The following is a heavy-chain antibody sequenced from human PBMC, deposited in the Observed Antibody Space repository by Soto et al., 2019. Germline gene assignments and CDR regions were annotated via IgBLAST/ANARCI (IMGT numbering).Heavy chain of an antibody. Sequence: EVQLVQSGGGLVQPGESVKLSCATSGFTFSGSAIHWVRQASGKGLEWIGRIKTRSYSYATAYTASVEGRFTIPRDDSKNTASLQMNSLKTEDTAVYYCARLGARGGGYNSPSYYLDYWGQGTLGTVSS. J-gene: IGHJ4*02. D-gene: IGHD3-22*01. CDR2: IKTRSYSYAT. CDR1: GFTFSGSA. V-gene: IGHV3-73*02. CDR3: ARLGARGGGYNSPSYYLDY.